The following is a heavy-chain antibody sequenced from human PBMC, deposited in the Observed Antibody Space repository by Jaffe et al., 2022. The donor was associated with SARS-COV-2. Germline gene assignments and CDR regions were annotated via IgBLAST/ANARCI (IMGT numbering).Heavy chain of an antibody. J-gene: IGHJ4*02. V-gene: IGHV3-23*01. CDR1: GFTFSNYA. D-gene: IGHD6-13*01. Sequence: EVQLLESGGGLVQPGGSLRLSCAASGFTFSNYAMSWVRQAPGKGLEWVSAISGSGFSTYYADSVRGRFTISRDNSKNTLYVQMNSLRAEDTAVYYCAMTSQLFDYWGQGTLVTVSS. CDR2: ISGSGFST. CDR3: AMTSQLFDY.